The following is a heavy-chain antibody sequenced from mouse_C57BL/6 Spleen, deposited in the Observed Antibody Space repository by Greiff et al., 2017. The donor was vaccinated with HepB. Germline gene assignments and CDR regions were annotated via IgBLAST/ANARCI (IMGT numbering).Heavy chain of an antibody. CDR2: ISNGGGST. D-gene: IGHD2-4*01. CDR3: ARQGSYDYGVRYAMDY. J-gene: IGHJ4*01. Sequence: EVKLVESGGGLVQPGGSLKLSCAASGFTFSDYYMYWVRQTPEKRLEWVAYISNGGGSTYYPDTVKGRFTISRDNAKNTLYLQMSRLKSEDTAMYYCARQGSYDYGVRYAMDYWGQGTSVTVSS. V-gene: IGHV5-12*01. CDR1: GFTFSDYY.